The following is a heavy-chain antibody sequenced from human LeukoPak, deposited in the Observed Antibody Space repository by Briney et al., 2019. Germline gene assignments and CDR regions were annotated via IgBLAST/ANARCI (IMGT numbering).Heavy chain of an antibody. CDR3: AKDWGQVPASISGH. V-gene: IGHV3-48*04. CDR1: GFTFSSYS. CDR2: ISGSSSII. Sequence: PGGSLRLSCETSGFTFSSYSMNWVRQAPGKGLEWVSFISGSSSIIHYADSVKGRFTISRDNAKNSLFLQMNSLRAEDTAAYYCAKDWGQVPASISGHWGQGTLVTVSS. D-gene: IGHD2-2*01. J-gene: IGHJ1*01.